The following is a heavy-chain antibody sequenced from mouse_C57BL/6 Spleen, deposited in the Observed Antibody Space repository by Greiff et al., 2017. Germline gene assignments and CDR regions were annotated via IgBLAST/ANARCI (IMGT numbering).Heavy chain of an antibody. Sequence: QVQLQQSGPGLVQPSQSLSITCTVSGFSLTSYGVHWVRQSPGKGLEWLGVIWRGGSTDYNAAFMSRLSITKDNSKSQVFFKMNSLQADDTAIYYCAKNRQTGPWYFDVWGTGTTVTVSS. CDR3: AKNRQTGPWYFDV. D-gene: IGHD4-1*01. V-gene: IGHV2-5*01. J-gene: IGHJ1*03. CDR1: GFSLTSYG. CDR2: IWRGGST.